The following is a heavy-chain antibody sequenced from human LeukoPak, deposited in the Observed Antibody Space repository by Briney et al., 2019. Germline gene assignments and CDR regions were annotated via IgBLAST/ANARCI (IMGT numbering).Heavy chain of an antibody. V-gene: IGHV4-61*02. Sequence: SETLTLTCTVSGGSISSGSYYWRWIRQPAGKGLEWIGRIYTSGSTNYNPSPKSRVTISVDTSKNQFSLKLSSVTAADTAVYYCAREDIVVVPAANPFDYWGQGTLVTVSS. J-gene: IGHJ4*02. CDR1: GGSISSGSYY. D-gene: IGHD2-2*01. CDR3: AREDIVVVPAANPFDY. CDR2: IYTSGST.